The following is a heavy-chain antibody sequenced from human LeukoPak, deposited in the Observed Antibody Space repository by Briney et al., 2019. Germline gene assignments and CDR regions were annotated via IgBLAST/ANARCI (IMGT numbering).Heavy chain of an antibody. CDR3: AKDRSTYNVLTGYQDY. V-gene: IGHV3-30*18. CDR2: ISYDGGNK. D-gene: IGHD3-9*01. CDR1: GFTFSRYG. J-gene: IGHJ4*02. Sequence: GGSLRLSCAVSGFTFSRYGMHWVRQAPGMGPEWVALISYDGGNKDYVDSVKGRFTVSRDNSRNTLYLQMNSLRPEDTAVYYCAKDRSTYNVLTGYQDYWGQGTLVTVSS.